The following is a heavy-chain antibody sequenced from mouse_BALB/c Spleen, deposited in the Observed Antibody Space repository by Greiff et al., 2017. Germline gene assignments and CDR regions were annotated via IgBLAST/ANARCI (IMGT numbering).Heavy chain of an antibody. V-gene: IGHV14-3*02. CDR3: ARDTYYYGSSYGVWAY. CDR2: IDPANGNT. J-gene: IGHJ3*01. Sequence: EVQLQQSGAELVKPGASVKLSCTASGFNIKDTYMHWVKQRPEQGLEWIGRIDPANGNTKYDPKFQGKATITADTSSNTAYLQLSSLTSEDTAVYYCARDTYYYGSSYGVWAYWGQGTLVTVSA. CDR1: GFNIKDTY. D-gene: IGHD1-1*01.